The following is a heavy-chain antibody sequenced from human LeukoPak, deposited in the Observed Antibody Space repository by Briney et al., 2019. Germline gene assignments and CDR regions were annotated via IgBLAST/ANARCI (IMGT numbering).Heavy chain of an antibody. V-gene: IGHV1-8*01. CDR1: GYTFTSYD. D-gene: IGHD5-18*01. J-gene: IGHJ4*02. CDR3: AKRGYSYGDFDY. Sequence: ASVKVSCKASGYTFTSYDINWVRQATGQGLEWMGWMNPDSGNTGYAQKFQGRVTMTRNTSISTAYVELSSLRSEDTAVYYCAKRGYSYGDFDYWGQGTLVTVSS. CDR2: MNPDSGNT.